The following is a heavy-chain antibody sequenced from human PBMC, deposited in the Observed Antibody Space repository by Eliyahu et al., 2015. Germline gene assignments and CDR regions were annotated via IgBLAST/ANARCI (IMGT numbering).Heavy chain of an antibody. V-gene: IGHV3-73*01. J-gene: IGHJ3*02. CDR2: IRSKANSYAT. D-gene: IGHD5-24*01. Sequence: EVQLVESGGGLVQPGGSLKLSCAASGFPFSGSAMHWVRQASGKGLEWVGRIRSKANSYATAYAASVKGRFTISRDDSKNTAYLQMNSLKTEDTAVYYCTRQDGAFDIWGQGTMVTVSS. CDR3: TRQDGAFDI. CDR1: GFPFSGSA.